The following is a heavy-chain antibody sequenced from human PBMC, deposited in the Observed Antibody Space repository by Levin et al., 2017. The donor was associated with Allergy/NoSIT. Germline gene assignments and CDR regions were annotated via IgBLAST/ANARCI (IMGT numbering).Heavy chain of an antibody. Sequence: RASVKVSCKASGYTFTGYYMHWVRQAPGQGLEWMGWINPNSGGTNYAQKFQGRVTMTRDTSISTAYMELSRLRSDDTAVYYCASETGYCSGGSCDLAGMDVWGQGTTVTVSS. CDR2: INPNSGGT. J-gene: IGHJ6*02. D-gene: IGHD2-15*01. CDR1: GYTFTGYY. CDR3: ASETGYCSGGSCDLAGMDV. V-gene: IGHV1-2*02.